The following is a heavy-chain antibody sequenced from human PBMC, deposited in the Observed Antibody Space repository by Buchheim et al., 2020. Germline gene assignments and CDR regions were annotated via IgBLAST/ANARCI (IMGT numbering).Heavy chain of an antibody. D-gene: IGHD4-17*01. V-gene: IGHV3-48*02. J-gene: IGHJ4*02. Sequence: EVQLVESGGGLVQPGGSLRLSCAASGFSFSSYSMNWVRQAPGKGLEWVSYISTGSSTIYYADSVKGRFTISRDNAKNSLYLQMNSLRDEDTAVYYCARDQGVGDYGDYVVDYWGQGTL. CDR1: GFSFSSYS. CDR3: ARDQGVGDYGDYVVDY. CDR2: ISTGSSTI.